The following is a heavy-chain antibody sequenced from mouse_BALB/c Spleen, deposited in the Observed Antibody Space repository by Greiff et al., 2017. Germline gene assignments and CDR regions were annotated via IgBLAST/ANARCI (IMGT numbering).Heavy chain of an antibody. Sequence: EVQGVESGGGLVQPGGSLKLSCAASGFTFSSYGMSWVRQTPDKRLELVATINSNGGSTYYPDSVKGRFTISRDNAKNTLYLQMSSLKSEDTAMYYCAREGIYYDYPAWFAYWGQGTLVTVSA. CDR2: INSNGGST. CDR3: AREGIYYDYPAWFAY. CDR1: GFTFSSYG. V-gene: IGHV5-6-3*01. D-gene: IGHD2-4*01. J-gene: IGHJ3*01.